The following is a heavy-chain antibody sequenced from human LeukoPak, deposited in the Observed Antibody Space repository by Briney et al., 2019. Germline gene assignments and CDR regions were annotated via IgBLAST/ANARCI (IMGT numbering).Heavy chain of an antibody. V-gene: IGHV3-30*02. Sequence: GGSLRLSCAASGFTFSSYGMHWVRQAPGKGLEWVAFIRYDGSNKYYADSVKGRFTISRDNSKNTLYLQMNSLRAEDTAVYYCARDHWGDYGSGTDFDYWGQGTLVTVSS. CDR2: IRYDGSNK. CDR1: GFTFSSYG. J-gene: IGHJ4*02. CDR3: ARDHWGDYGSGTDFDY. D-gene: IGHD3-10*01.